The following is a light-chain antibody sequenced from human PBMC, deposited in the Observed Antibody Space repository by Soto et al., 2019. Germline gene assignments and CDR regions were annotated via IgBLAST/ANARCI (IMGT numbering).Light chain of an antibody. V-gene: IGKV1-39*01. CDR2: DTS. CDR3: QQSYSEPPLS. CDR1: QRISTH. J-gene: IGKJ4*01. Sequence: DIQLTQSPSSLSASLGDTVTITCRASQRISTHLNWYQHRPGKAPRLLIFDTSGLQGGVPSRFSGSKSGKEFNLTISGLQPDDFASYYCQQSYSEPPLSFGGGTKREIK.